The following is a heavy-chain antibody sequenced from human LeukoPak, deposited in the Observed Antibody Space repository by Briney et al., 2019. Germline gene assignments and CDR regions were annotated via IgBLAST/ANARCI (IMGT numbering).Heavy chain of an antibody. CDR3: AARVMSYESYFDY. CDR2: IIPLLRTT. J-gene: IGHJ4*02. Sequence: SVKVSCKASGGTFNTSPITWVRQAPWQGLEWMGGIIPLLRTTKNAQKFQGRITITADESTSTAYMELSSLRSEDTAVYYCAARVMSYESYFDYWGQGTLVTVSS. V-gene: IGHV1-69*01. CDR1: GGTFNTSP. D-gene: IGHD1-26*01.